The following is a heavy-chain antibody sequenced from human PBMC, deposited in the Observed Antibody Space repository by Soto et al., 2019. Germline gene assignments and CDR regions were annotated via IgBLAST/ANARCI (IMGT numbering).Heavy chain of an antibody. D-gene: IGHD2-15*01. CDR3: TKGPTEYCSGGSCYSGLFSY. V-gene: IGHV3-49*04. Sequence: GGSLRLSCTASGFTFGDYAMSWVRQAPGKGLEWVGFIRSKAYGGTTEYAASVKGRFTISRDDSKSIAYLQMNSLKTEDTAVYYCTKGPTEYCSGGSCYSGLFSYWGQGTLVTVSS. CDR2: IRSKAYGGTT. CDR1: GFTFGDYA. J-gene: IGHJ4*02.